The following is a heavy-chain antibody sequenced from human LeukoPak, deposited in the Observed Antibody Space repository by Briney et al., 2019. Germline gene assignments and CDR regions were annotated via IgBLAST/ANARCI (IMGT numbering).Heavy chain of an antibody. J-gene: IGHJ4*02. CDR1: GFTFSSYS. D-gene: IGHD2-15*01. Sequence: GGSLRLSCAASGFTFSSYSMNWVRQAPGKGLEWVSSISSSSSYIYYADSVKGRFTISRDNAKNSLYLQTNSLRAEDTAVYYCARDRGGSPQRPIDYWGQGTLVTVSS. CDR3: ARDRGGSPQRPIDY. CDR2: ISSSSSYI. V-gene: IGHV3-21*01.